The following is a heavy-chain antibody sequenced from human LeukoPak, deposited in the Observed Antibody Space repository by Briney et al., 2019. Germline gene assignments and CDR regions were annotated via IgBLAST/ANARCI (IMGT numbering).Heavy chain of an antibody. V-gene: IGHV1-18*01. CDR1: GYTFTSYG. CDR2: ISAYNGNT. CDR3: AGVVTIFGVVIHGHFDY. J-gene: IGHJ4*02. D-gene: IGHD3-3*01. Sequence: ASVKVSCKASGYTFTSYGISWVRQAPGQGLEWMGWISAYNGNTNYAQKLQGRVTMTTDTSMSTAYMELRSLRSDDTAVYYCAGVVTIFGVVIHGHFDYWGQGTLVTVSS.